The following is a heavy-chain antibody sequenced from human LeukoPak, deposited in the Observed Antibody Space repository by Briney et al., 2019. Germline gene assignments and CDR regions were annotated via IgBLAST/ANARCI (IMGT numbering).Heavy chain of an antibody. CDR2: IYTSGST. V-gene: IGHV4-4*07. D-gene: IGHD7-27*01. J-gene: IGHJ6*03. Sequence: NPGGSLRLSCAASGFTFSSYAMSWIRQPAGKGLEWIGRIYTSGSTNYNPSLKSRVTMSVDTSKNQFSLKLRSVTAADTAVYYCARGYNWGSPTRNFYYLDVWGKGTTVTVSS. CDR1: GFTFSSYA. CDR3: ARGYNWGSPTRNFYYLDV.